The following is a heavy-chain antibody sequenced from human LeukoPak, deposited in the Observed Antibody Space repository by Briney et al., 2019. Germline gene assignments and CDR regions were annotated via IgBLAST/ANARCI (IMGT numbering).Heavy chain of an antibody. J-gene: IGHJ6*02. V-gene: IGHV3-21*01. D-gene: IGHD1-26*01. CDR2: ISSSSSYI. CDR1: GFTFSSYS. CDR3: ARDLSGSPWTYYYYGMDV. Sequence: GGALRLSCAASGFTFSSYSMNWVRQAPGKGLEWVSSISSSSSYIYYADSVKGRFTIPRDNAKNSLFLQMHRLRAEDTAVYYCARDLSGSPWTYYYYGMDVWGQGTTVTVSS.